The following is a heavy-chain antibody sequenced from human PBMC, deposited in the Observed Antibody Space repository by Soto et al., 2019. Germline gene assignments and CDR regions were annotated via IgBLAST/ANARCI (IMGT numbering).Heavy chain of an antibody. CDR3: AKVSTVTTYHWFDP. CDR2: ISHDGSNK. D-gene: IGHD4-4*01. J-gene: IGHJ5*02. V-gene: IGHV3-30*18. CDR1: GFTFSRYG. Sequence: GSLRLSCAASGFTFSRYGMHWVRQAPGKGLEWVAVISHDGSNKYYADSVKGRFTISRDNSKNTLFLHMNSLRAEDTAVYYCAKVSTVTTYHWFDPWGQGTLVTVSS.